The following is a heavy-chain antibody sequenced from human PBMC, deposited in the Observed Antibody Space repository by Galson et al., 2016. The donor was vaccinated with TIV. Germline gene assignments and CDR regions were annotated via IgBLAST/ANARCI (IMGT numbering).Heavy chain of an antibody. J-gene: IGHJ4*02. CDR1: GFTFGSYG. CDR3: ARVFADYYVDY. Sequence: SLRLSCAASGFTFGSYGMHWVRQAPGKGLEWVAFIWYDGSDKNYGDSVKGRFTISRDNSKNTLYLQMNSLRAEDTAVHYCARVFADYYVDYWGQGTLVTVSS. D-gene: IGHD3-10*02. V-gene: IGHV3-33*08. CDR2: IWYDGSDK.